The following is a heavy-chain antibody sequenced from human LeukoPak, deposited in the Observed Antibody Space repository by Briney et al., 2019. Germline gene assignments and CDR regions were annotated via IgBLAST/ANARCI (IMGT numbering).Heavy chain of an antibody. Sequence: TGGSPRLSCAASGFTFSSYSMNWVRQAPGKGLEWVSSISSSSSYIYYADSVKGRFTISRDNAKNSLYLQMNSLRAEDTAVYYCARGLRYFDWLSDWGQGTLVTVSS. CDR1: GFTFSSYS. J-gene: IGHJ4*02. V-gene: IGHV3-21*01. CDR3: ARGLRYFDWLSD. CDR2: ISSSSSYI. D-gene: IGHD3-9*01.